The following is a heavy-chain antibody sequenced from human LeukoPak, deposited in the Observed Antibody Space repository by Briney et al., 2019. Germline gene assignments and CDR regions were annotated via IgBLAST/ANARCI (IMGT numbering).Heavy chain of an antibody. CDR2: ISWDGGST. D-gene: IGHD6-13*01. CDR3: ASLDLDLGYSSSWALLSAPYYYMDV. Sequence: PGGSLRLSCAASGFTFDDYTMHWVRQAPGKGLEWVSLISWDGGSTYYADSVKGRFTISRDNSKNSLYLQMNSLRAEDTAVYYCASLDLDLGYSSSWALLSAPYYYMDVWGKGTTVTVSS. V-gene: IGHV3-43*01. CDR1: GFTFDDYT. J-gene: IGHJ6*03.